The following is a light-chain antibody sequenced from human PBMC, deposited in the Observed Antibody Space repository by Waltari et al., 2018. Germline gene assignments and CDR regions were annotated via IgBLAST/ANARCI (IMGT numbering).Light chain of an antibody. CDR2: DVS. CDR3: QQRSNWPRT. CDR1: QSVSSY. J-gene: IGKJ3*01. Sequence: DIVLTQSPATLSLSPGERATLSCRASQSVSSYLAWYQQTPGQAPRLLIYDVSNRATGIPARFSGSGSGTDFTLTISSLEPEDCAVYYCQQRSNWPRTFGPGTNVDLK. V-gene: IGKV3-11*01.